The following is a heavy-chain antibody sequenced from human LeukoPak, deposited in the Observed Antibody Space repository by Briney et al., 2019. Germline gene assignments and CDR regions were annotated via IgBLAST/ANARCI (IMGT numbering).Heavy chain of an antibody. CDR2: IRNKAYGGTT. Sequence: GGSLRLSCTASGFTFGDYAMSWVRQAPGKGLEWVGFIRNKAYGGTTEYAASVKGRFTISRDDSKSIAYLQMNSLKTEDTAVYYCTRHHYGSGSSGFDYWGQGTLVTVSS. CDR1: GFTFGDYA. J-gene: IGHJ4*02. V-gene: IGHV3-49*04. D-gene: IGHD3-10*01. CDR3: TRHHYGSGSSGFDY.